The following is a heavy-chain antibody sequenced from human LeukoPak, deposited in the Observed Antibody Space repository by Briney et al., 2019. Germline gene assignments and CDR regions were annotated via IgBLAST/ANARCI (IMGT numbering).Heavy chain of an antibody. D-gene: IGHD3-22*01. CDR3: ARGITMIVVVTTVFDY. J-gene: IGHJ4*02. Sequence: SETLSLTCTVSGGSIISSSYYWGWIRQPPGKGLEWIGSIYYSGSTYYNPSLKSRLTISVDTSKNQFSLKLTSVTAADTAVYFCARGITMIVVVTTVFDYWGQGTLVTVSS. V-gene: IGHV4-39*07. CDR2: IYYSGST. CDR1: GGSIISSSYY.